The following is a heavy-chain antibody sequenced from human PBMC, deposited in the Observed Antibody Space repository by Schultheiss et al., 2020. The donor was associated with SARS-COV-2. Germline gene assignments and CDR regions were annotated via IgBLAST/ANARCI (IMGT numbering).Heavy chain of an antibody. CDR1: GFTFDDYA. J-gene: IGHJ4*02. V-gene: IGHV3-9*01. D-gene: IGHD5-24*01. CDR2: ISWNSGSI. CDR3: AKALSSTIVDHFDY. Sequence: SLRLSCAASGFTFDDYAMHWVRQAPGKGLEWVSGISWNSGSIGYADSVKGRFTISRDNAKNSLYLQMNSLRAEDTALYYCAKALSSTIVDHFDYWGQGTLVTVSS.